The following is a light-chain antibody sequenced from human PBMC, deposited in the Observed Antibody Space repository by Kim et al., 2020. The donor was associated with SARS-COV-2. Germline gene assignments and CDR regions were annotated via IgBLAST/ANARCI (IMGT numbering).Light chain of an antibody. CDR2: AAS. CDR3: QQYHTCPLT. CDR1: QAVRGY. J-gene: IGKJ3*01. V-gene: IGKV3-15*01. Sequence: EILLTQSPATLSLSPGERATLSCRASQAVRGYLAWYQQRPGQAPRLLIYAASSRATDVPTRFSGSGSGTEFTLTISRLQPEDFAVYYWQQYHTCPLTFGPGTKVDIK.